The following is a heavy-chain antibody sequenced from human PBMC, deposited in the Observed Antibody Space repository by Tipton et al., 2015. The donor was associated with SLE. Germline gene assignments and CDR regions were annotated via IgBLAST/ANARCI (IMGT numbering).Heavy chain of an antibody. D-gene: IGHD2-8*01. CDR1: GGSISGSNYY. CDR2: ITNSGNT. J-gene: IGHJ5*02. CDR3: ARHDTNYGRNWFDP. V-gene: IGHV4-39*01. Sequence: TLSLTCTVSGGSISGSNYYWDWIRQPPGKGPEWIGRITNSGNTYYIPSLQSRVTMSVDTSKNHFSLKLSSVTAADTAVYYCARHDTNYGRNWFDPWGQGTLVTVSS.